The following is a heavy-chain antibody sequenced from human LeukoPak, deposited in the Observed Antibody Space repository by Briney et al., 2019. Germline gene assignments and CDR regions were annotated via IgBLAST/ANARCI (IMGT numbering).Heavy chain of an antibody. CDR1: EFTFTNYS. CDR3: ARDMYYDFWSGYYPPYYFYGMDV. CDR2: ISSGSTYI. V-gene: IGHV3-21*01. D-gene: IGHD3-3*01. Sequence: GGSLRLSCAASEFTFTNYSMNWVRQAPGKGLEWVSSISSGSTYIFYADSVKGRFTISRDNAKNSLSLQMNSLRAEDTAVYYCARDMYYDFWSGYYPPYYFYGMDVWGQGTTVTVSS. J-gene: IGHJ6*02.